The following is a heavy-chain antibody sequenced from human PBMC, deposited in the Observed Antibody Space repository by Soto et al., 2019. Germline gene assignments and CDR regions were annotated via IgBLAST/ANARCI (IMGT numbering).Heavy chain of an antibody. Sequence: TLSLTCTVSSGSISSSSSYWGWIRQPPGKGLEWIGSVYYSGSTYYNPSLKSRVTISVDTSKNQFYLKLNSVTAADTSLYYCARSTSGSYPPFGYWGQGTLVTVSS. D-gene: IGHD1-26*01. CDR3: ARSTSGSYPPFGY. J-gene: IGHJ4*02. CDR2: VYYSGST. V-gene: IGHV4-39*01. CDR1: SGSISSSSSY.